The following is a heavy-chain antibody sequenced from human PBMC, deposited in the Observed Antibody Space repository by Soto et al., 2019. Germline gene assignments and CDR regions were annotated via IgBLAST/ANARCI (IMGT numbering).Heavy chain of an antibody. V-gene: IGHV3-66*01. CDR3: ARYGAGFYGRDV. D-gene: IGHD4-17*01. CDR2: IYSTGVT. J-gene: IGHJ6*02. CDR1: GFTVTKFY. Sequence: ESGGGLVQPGGSLRLSCAASGFTVTKFYSTWVRQAPGKGLEWVSVIYSTGVTDSADSVKGRFSISRDNSKNTVYLQMSSLRADDTAVYYCARYGAGFYGRDVWGQGTTVTVSS.